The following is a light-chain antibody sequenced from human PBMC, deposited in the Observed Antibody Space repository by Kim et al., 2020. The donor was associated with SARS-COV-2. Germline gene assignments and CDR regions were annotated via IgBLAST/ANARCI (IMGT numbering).Light chain of an antibody. J-gene: IGLJ2*01. CDR3: SSYTSSSTLV. CDR2: EVS. Sequence: GQSVTISSTGTSSDVGSYNRVSWDQQPPGTAPNLLIYEVSNRPSGVPDRFSGSKSGNPASLTISGLQAEDVADYFCSSYTSSSTLVFGGGTQLTVL. V-gene: IGLV2-18*02. CDR1: SSDVGSYNR.